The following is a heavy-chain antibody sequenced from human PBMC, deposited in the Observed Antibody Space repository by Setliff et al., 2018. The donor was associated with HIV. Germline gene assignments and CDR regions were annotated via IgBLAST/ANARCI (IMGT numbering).Heavy chain of an antibody. Sequence: GGSLRLSCAASGFTFSSYWMHWVRQAPGKGLVWVSVFSAGGGRTYYADSVKGRFTISRDNAKNSLYLQMNSLRAEDTAVYYCARPALHEYDGSGFYCFDIWGLGTMVTVSS. V-gene: IGHV3-74*01. CDR1: GFTFSSYW. CDR3: ARPALHEYDGSGFYCFDI. CDR2: FSAGGGRT. J-gene: IGHJ3*02. D-gene: IGHD3-22*01.